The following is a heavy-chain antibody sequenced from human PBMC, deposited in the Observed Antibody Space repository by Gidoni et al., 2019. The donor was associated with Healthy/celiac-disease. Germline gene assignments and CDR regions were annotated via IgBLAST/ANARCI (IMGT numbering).Heavy chain of an antibody. V-gene: IGHV1-18*01. CDR3: ARDGAAPPRGYYYYYGMDV. Sequence: ISAYNGNTNYAQKLQGRVTMTTDTSTSTAYMELRSLRSDDTAVYYCARDGAAPPRGYYYYYGMDVWGQGTTVTVSS. CDR2: ISAYNGNT. D-gene: IGHD6-13*01. J-gene: IGHJ6*02.